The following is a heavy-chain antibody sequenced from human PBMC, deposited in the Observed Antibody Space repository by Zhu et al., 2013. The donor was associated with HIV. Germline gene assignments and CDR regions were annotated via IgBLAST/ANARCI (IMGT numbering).Heavy chain of an antibody. V-gene: IGHV1-46*01. CDR3: ARELGGTGWYVG. J-gene: IGHJ4*02. CDR2: INLSDGVT. Sequence: QEQLVQSGAEVKKPGASVKVSCKTSGYIFSTHGITWVRQAPGQGLEWMGLINLSDGVTHYAQKFQGRLTITKDTSTSTVYMGLSSLRSEDTAMYFCARELGGTGWYVGWGQGALVTVSS. CDR1: GYIFSTHG. D-gene: IGHD6-19*01.